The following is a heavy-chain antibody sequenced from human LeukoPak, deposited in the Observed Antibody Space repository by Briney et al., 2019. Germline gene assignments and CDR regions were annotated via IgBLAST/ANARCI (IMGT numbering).Heavy chain of an antibody. CDR3: AREPYCSGGSCYDY. J-gene: IGHJ4*02. V-gene: IGHV3-21*01. Sequence: GSLRLSCAASGFTFSSYSMNWVRQAPGKGLEWVSSISSSSSYIYYADSVKGRFTISRDNAKNSLYLQMNSLRAEDTAVYYCAREPYCSGGSCYDYWGQGTLVTVSS. D-gene: IGHD2-15*01. CDR2: ISSSSSYI. CDR1: GFTFSSYS.